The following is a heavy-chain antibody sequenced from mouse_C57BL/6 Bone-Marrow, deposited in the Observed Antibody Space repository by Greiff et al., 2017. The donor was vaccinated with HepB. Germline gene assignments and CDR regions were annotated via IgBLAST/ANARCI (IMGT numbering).Heavy chain of an antibody. Sequence: VQLQQSGAELVRPGASVKLSCKASGYTFTDYYINWVKQRPGQGLEWIARIYPGSGNTYYNEKFKGKATLTAEKSSSTAYMQLSSLTSEDSAVYFCARSTTVVARWYFDVWGTGTTVTVSS. CDR2: IYPGSGNT. CDR1: GYTFTDYY. D-gene: IGHD1-1*01. V-gene: IGHV1-76*01. J-gene: IGHJ1*03. CDR3: ARSTTVVARWYFDV.